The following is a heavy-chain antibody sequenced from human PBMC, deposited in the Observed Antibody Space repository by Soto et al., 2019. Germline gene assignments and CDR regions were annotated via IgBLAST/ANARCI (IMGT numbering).Heavy chain of an antibody. CDR3: ARTTSSYGSFYYYYYCMDV. D-gene: IGHD5-18*01. CDR2: IYYSGST. CDR1: GGSISSGGYY. V-gene: IGHV4-31*03. J-gene: IGHJ6*02. Sequence: PSETLSLTCTVSGGSISSGGYYWSWIRQHPGKGLGWIGYIYYSGSTYYNPSLKSRVTISVDTSKNQFSLKLSSVTAADTAVYYCARTTSSYGSFYYYYYCMDVWGQGTTVTVPS.